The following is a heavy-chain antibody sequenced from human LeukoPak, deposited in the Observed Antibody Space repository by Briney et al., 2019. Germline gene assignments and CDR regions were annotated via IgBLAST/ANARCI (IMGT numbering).Heavy chain of an antibody. CDR3: AREADGSGSYYPYYYYMDV. CDR1: GGTFSSYA. D-gene: IGHD3-10*01. Sequence: GASVKVSCKASGGTFSSYAISWVRQGPGQGLEWMGGIIPIFGTANYAQKFQGRVTITTDESTSTAYMELSSLRSEDTAVYYCAREADGSGSYYPYYYYMDVWGKGTTVTVSS. CDR2: IIPIFGTA. J-gene: IGHJ6*03. V-gene: IGHV1-69*05.